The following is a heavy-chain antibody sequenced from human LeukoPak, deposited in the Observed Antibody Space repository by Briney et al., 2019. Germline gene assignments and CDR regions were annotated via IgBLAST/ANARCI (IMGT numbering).Heavy chain of an antibody. CDR1: GFTVSSNY. D-gene: IGHD4-23*01. V-gene: IGHV3-53*01. CDR3: ARDSRLLGGNGYYYYGMDV. J-gene: IGHJ6*02. CDR2: IYSGGST. Sequence: GGSLRLSCAASGFTVSSNYMSWVRQAPGKGLEWVSVIYSGGSTYYADSVKGRFTISRDNSKNTLYLQMNSLRAEDTAVYYCARDSRLLGGNGYYYYGMDVWGQGTTVTVSS.